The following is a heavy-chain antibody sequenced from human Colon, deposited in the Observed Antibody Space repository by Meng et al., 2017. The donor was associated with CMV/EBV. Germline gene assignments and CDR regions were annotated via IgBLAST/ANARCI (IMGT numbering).Heavy chain of an antibody. V-gene: IGHV4-34*01. CDR2: INSNGGT. CDR3: ARPVQIEDRSSVNWFDP. CDR1: GGSFRGFY. J-gene: IGHJ5*02. Sequence: LSCTVPGGSFRGFYWTWIRQSPEKGFEWIGEINSNGGTNYNPSLNSRVTMSVDTSKNQFSLKMKSMTAADAGVYYCARPVQIEDRSSVNWFDPWGQGILVTVSS. D-gene: IGHD3-10*01.